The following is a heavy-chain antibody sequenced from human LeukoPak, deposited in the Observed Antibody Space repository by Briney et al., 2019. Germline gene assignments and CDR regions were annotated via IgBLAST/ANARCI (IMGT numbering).Heavy chain of an antibody. CDR1: GGSISSSSYY. D-gene: IGHD6-19*01. CDR3: ATLVAVAGTLDY. CDR2: IYYSGST. V-gene: IGHV4-39*07. Sequence: SETLSLTCTVSGGSISSSSYYWGWIRQPPGKGLEWIGSIYYSGSTYYNPSLKSRVTISVDTSKNQFSLKLSSVTAADTAVYYCATLVAVAGTLDYWGQGTLVTVSS. J-gene: IGHJ4*02.